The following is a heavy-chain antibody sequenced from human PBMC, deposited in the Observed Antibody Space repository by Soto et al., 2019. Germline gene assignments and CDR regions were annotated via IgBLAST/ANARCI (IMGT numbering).Heavy chain of an antibody. Sequence: GGSLRLSCAASGFTFSSYAMHWVRQAPGKGLEWVAVISYDGSNKYYADSVKGRFTISRDNSKNTLYLQMNSLRAEDTAMYYCAREPYGDYLYYWYGMDVWGQGTTVTVSS. CDR3: AREPYGDYLYYWYGMDV. CDR2: ISYDGSNK. D-gene: IGHD4-17*01. J-gene: IGHJ6*02. V-gene: IGHV3-30-3*01. CDR1: GFTFSSYA.